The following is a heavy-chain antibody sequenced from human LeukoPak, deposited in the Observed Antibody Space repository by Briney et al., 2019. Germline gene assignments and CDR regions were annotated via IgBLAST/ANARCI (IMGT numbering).Heavy chain of an antibody. CDR3: ANEIVVVPAAIVSYYYYGMDV. V-gene: IGHV3-23*01. D-gene: IGHD2-2*02. CDR2: ISGSGGST. J-gene: IGHJ6*02. Sequence: GGSLRLSCAASGFTFSSYAMSWVRQAPGKGLEWVSAISGSGGSTYYADSVKGRFTISRDNSKNTLYLQMNSLRAEDTAVYYCANEIVVVPAAIVSYYYYGMDVWGQGTTVTVSS. CDR1: GFTFSSYA.